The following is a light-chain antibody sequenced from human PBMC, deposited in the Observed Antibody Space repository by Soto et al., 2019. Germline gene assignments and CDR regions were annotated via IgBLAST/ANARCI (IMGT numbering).Light chain of an antibody. V-gene: IGLV2-11*01. CDR1: RSDVGGYIY. Sequence: QSALTQPRSVSGSPGQSVTISCTGTRSDVGGYIYVSWYQQHPGKAPKLMMFDVSKRPSGVPDRFSGSKSDNTASLTISGLQTEDEADYYCSSYTSSSTSYVFGTGTKVTVL. CDR3: SSYTSSSTSYV. J-gene: IGLJ1*01. CDR2: DVS.